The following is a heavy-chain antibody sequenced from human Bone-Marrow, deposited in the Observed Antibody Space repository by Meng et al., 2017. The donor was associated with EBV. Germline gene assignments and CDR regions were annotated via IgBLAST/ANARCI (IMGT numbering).Heavy chain of an antibody. CDR2: ISSSSYI. CDR3: ARAASYDYIWGSYRSFDWFDP. D-gene: IGHD3-16*02. V-gene: IGHV3-21*01. Sequence: EVHLVGSXXXXXKPXGXXXLSXSXSGFTFSCYSMNWVRQAPGKGLEWVSSISSSSYIYYAASVKGRFTISRDNAKNSLYLQMNSLRAEDTAVYYCARAASYDYIWGSYRSFDWFDPWGQGTLVTVSS. J-gene: IGHJ5*02. CDR1: GFTFSCYS.